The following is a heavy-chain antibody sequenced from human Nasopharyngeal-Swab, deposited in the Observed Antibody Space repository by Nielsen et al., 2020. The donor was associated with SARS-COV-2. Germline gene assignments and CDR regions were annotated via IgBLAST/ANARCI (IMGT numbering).Heavy chain of an antibody. D-gene: IGHD6-13*01. Sequence: RQAPGKALEWLALIYWDDDKRYSPSLKSRLTITKDTSKNQVVLTMTNMDPVDTATYYCAHRRYSSYYFDYWGQGTPVTVSS. J-gene: IGHJ4*02. V-gene: IGHV2-5*02. CDR3: AHRRYSSYYFDY. CDR2: IYWDDDK.